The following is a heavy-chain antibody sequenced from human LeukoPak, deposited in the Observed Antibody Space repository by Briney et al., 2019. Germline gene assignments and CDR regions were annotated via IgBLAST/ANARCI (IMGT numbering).Heavy chain of an antibody. CDR2: INNDGSGT. D-gene: IGHD1-26*01. CDR3: AREVSGSSYFDY. J-gene: IGHJ4*02. V-gene: IGHV3-74*01. Sequence: GGSLRLSCAASGFTFSSYWMHWVRQAPGKGPVWVSRINNDGSGTTYADSVKGRFTISRDNAKNTLYLQMNSLSAEDTAVYYCAREVSGSSYFDYWGQGTQVTVSS. CDR1: GFTFSSYW.